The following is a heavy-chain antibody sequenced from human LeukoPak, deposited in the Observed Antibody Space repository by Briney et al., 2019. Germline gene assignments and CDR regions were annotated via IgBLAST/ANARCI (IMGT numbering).Heavy chain of an antibody. Sequence: GGSLRLSCAASGFTFSTYAMSWVRQAPGKGLEWLSGFSGSGGSTYYADSVKGRFTISRDNSKNTLYLQMNSLRAEDTAVYYCAMDLDHRFFWWGQGTLVTVSS. J-gene: IGHJ4*02. CDR3: AMDLDHRFFW. CDR1: GFTFSTYA. D-gene: IGHD3-3*01. CDR2: FSGSGGST. V-gene: IGHV3-23*01.